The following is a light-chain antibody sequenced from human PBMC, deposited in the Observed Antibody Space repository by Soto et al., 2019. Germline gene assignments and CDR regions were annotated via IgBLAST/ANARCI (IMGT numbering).Light chain of an antibody. CDR2: KAS. Sequence: DIQMTQYPSTLSASVGDRVIITCRASQSISSWLAWYQQKPGKAPKLLISKASNLESGVPSRFSGSGSGTEFTLTVSSLQXXXXATYXCXXYYSYWTFGQGTKVEIK. CDR1: QSISSW. V-gene: IGKV1-5*03. J-gene: IGKJ1*01. CDR3: XXYYSYWT.